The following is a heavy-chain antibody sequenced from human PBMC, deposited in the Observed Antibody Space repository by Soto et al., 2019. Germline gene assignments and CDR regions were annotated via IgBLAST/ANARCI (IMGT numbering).Heavy chain of an antibody. CDR3: TRDIGGKGAY. Sequence: EVQLVESGGGLVQPGGSLRLSCAASGFTFTSHWMHWVRQAPGKGPVWVSRINGDGSSISYADSVKGRFTISRDNAKNTLYLQMNSLRAEDTAVYYCTRDIGGKGAYWGPGTLVTVSS. J-gene: IGHJ4*02. D-gene: IGHD3-10*01. CDR2: INGDGSSI. CDR1: GFTFTSHW. V-gene: IGHV3-74*01.